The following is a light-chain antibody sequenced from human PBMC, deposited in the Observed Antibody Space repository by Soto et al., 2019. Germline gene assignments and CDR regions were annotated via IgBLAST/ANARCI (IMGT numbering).Light chain of an antibody. Sequence: EIVLKQSPGTLSLSPGARATLSCRASQSVSSCYLDWYQQKPGQAPRLLIYGASSRATGIPDRFSGSGSVADFTLTISRLEPEDFAVYYYQQYGSSPPWTCGQGTKVE. V-gene: IGKV3-20*01. CDR3: QQYGSSPPWT. CDR2: GAS. CDR1: QSVSSCY. J-gene: IGKJ1*01.